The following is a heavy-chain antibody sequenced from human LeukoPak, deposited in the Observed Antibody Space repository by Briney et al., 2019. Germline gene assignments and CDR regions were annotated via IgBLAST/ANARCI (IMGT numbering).Heavy chain of an antibody. CDR1: GFIFSSYR. V-gene: IGHV3-21*01. Sequence: GGSLRLSCAASGFIFSSYRMNWVRQAPGKGLEWVSSISSSSSYIYYADSVKGRFTISRDNAKKSLYLQMNSLRAEDTAVYYCASGQDFTQGCSSTSYYWYWGKGTLVTVSS. CDR3: ASGQDFTQGCSSTSYYWY. CDR2: ISSSSSYI. D-gene: IGHD2-2*01. J-gene: IGHJ4*02.